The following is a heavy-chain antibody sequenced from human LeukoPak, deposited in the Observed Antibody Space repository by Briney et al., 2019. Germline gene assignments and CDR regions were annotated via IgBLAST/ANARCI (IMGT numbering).Heavy chain of an antibody. Sequence: SDTLSLTCTVSGGSISSSSYYGGRIRQPPGKGLEWIGSIYYNGSPYYNPSLKSRVTISVDTSKNQFSLKLSSVTAADTAVYYCAISGSYYESFDYWGQGTLVTVSS. CDR1: GGSISSSSYY. V-gene: IGHV4-39*07. CDR2: IYYNGSP. CDR3: AISGSYYESFDY. D-gene: IGHD1-26*01. J-gene: IGHJ4*02.